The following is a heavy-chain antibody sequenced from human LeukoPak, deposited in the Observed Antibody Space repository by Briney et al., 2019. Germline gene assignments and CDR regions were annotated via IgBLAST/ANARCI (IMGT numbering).Heavy chain of an antibody. Sequence: GSLRLSCAASGFTFRSYAIYWVRQAPGKGLEWVSGINGSGGDTYFADSVKGRFTISRDNSKNTVFLQMDSLRAEDTAVYYCAKTTAGYSSGRYPGWPIDYWGQGTLVTVSS. CDR3: AKTTAGYSSGRYPGWPIDY. V-gene: IGHV3-23*01. D-gene: IGHD6-19*01. CDR1: GFTFRSYA. CDR2: INGSGGDT. J-gene: IGHJ4*02.